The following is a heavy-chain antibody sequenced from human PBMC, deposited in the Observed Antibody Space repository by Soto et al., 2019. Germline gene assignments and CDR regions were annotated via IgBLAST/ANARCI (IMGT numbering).Heavy chain of an antibody. Sequence: ASVKVSCKASGYTFTGYYMHWVRQAPGQGLEWMGWINPNSGGTNYAQKFQGRVTMTRDTSISTAYMELSRLRSDDTAVYYCAREETARITMIVVVIYGMDVWGQGTTVTVSS. D-gene: IGHD3-22*01. J-gene: IGHJ6*02. V-gene: IGHV1-2*02. CDR1: GYTFTGYY. CDR3: AREETARITMIVVVIYGMDV. CDR2: INPNSGGT.